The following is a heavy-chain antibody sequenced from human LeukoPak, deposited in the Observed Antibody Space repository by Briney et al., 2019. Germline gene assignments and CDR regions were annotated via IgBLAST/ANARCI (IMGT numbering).Heavy chain of an antibody. J-gene: IGHJ4*02. V-gene: IGHV3-23*01. CDR2: ISGSGGST. CDR1: GFTFSSYA. D-gene: IGHD3-3*01. CDR3: AATVWPIFGVVTQYYFDY. Sequence: PGGSMRLSCAASGFTFSSYAMSWVRQAPGKGLEWVSSISGSGGSTYYADSVKGRFTISRDNSKNTLYLQMNSLRAEDTAVYYCAATVWPIFGVVTQYYFDYWGQGTLVTVSS.